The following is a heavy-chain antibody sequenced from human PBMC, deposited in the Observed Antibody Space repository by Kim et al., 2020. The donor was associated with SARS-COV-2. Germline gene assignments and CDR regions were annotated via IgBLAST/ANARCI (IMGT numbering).Heavy chain of an antibody. J-gene: IGHJ6*01. V-gene: IGHV3-23*03. Sequence: GGSLRLSCAASGFTFSGYAMSWVRQAPGKGLEWVSVIYSGGSSTYYAASVKGRFTISRDNSKNTLYLQMNSLRAGDTAVYYCVKCGVWGWRVRSCYGRD. CDR1: GFTFSGYA. CDR3: VKCGVWGWRVRSCYGRD. D-gene: IGHD2-21*01. CDR2: IYSGGSST.